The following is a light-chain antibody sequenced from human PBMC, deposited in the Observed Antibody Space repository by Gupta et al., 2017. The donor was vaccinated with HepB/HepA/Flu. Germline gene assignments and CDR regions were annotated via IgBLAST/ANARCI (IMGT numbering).Light chain of an antibody. V-gene: IGKV1-12*01. CDR3: QQAKTFPGT. CDR1: QSISSW. J-gene: IGKJ1*01. Sequence: DIQMTQAPSSLSASVGDTVTITCRASQSISSWLAWYQQKPGKAPKFLIDAASTLQTGVPSRFSGSGGDTECTLTITGRQPEDCATYYCQQAKTFPGTFGQGTKVDMK. CDR2: AAS.